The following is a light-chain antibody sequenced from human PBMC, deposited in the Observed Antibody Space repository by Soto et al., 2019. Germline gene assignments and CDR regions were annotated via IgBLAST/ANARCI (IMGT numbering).Light chain of an antibody. CDR1: QSVSSY. V-gene: IGKV3-11*01. CDR3: LHHGSSLWT. Sequence: EIVLTQSPATLSLSPGERATLSCRASQSVSSYLVWYQQKPGQAPRLLIYDVSDRATGIPARFSGSGSGTDFTLTISRLEPEDFAMYYCLHHGSSLWTFGQGTRLEIK. J-gene: IGKJ5*01. CDR2: DVS.